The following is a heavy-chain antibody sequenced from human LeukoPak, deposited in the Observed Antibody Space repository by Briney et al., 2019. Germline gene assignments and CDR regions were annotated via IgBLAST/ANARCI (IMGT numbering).Heavy chain of an antibody. CDR1: GGTFSSYA. Sequence: ASVKVSCKASGGTFSSYAISWVGQAPGQGLEWMGGIIPIFGTANYAQKFQGRVTITADETTSTAYMELSSLRSEDTAVYYCASSVKRGHDYWGQGTLVTVSS. CDR2: IIPIFGTA. J-gene: IGHJ4*02. CDR3: ASSVKRGHDY. V-gene: IGHV1-69*13.